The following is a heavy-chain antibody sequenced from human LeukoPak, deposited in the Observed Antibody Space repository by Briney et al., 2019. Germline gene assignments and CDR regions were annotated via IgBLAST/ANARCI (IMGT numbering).Heavy chain of an antibody. CDR1: GGSINSYY. CDR3: ARHSRVTSWVMDV. V-gene: IGHV4-59*08. CDR2: IYYSGST. D-gene: IGHD4-11*01. J-gene: IGHJ6*02. Sequence: PSETLSLTCTVSGGSINSYYWSWIRQPPGKGLEWIGYIYYSGSTNYNPSLKSRVTISVDTSKNQFSLKLSSVTAAYTAVYYCARHSRVTSWVMDVWGQGTTVIVSS.